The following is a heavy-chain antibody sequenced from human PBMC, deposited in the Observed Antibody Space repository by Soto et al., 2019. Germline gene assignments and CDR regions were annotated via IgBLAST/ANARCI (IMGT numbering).Heavy chain of an antibody. CDR2: INSDGSST. CDR1: GFTFSSYC. J-gene: IGHJ4*02. CDR3: VRTSLVVAAATREDY. V-gene: IGHV3-74*01. Sequence: PGGSLRLSCAASGFTFSSYCMHWVTQASGKGLVWVSRINSDGSSTSYADSVKGRFTIYRDNAKNTLYLQMNSLRAEDTAVYYCVRTSLVVAAATREDYWGQGTLVTVSS. D-gene: IGHD2-15*01.